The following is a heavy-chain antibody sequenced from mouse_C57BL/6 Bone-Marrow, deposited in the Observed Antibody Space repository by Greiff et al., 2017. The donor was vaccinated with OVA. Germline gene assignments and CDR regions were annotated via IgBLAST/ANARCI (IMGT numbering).Heavy chain of an antibody. D-gene: IGHD1-1*01. CDR2: IHPNSGST. Sequence: QVQLQQPGAELVKPGASVKLSCKASGYTFTSYWMHWVKQRPGQGLEWIGMIHPNSGSTNYNEKFQSKATLTVDKSSSTAYMQLSSLTSEDSAVYYCARSRITTYYFDYWGQGTTLTVSS. V-gene: IGHV1-64*01. J-gene: IGHJ2*01. CDR3: ARSRITTYYFDY. CDR1: GYTFTSYW.